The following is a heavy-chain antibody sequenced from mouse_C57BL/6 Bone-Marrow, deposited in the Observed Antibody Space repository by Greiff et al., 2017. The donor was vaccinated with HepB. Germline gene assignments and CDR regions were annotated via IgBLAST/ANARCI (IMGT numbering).Heavy chain of an antibody. CDR3: AREGTTVVAHWYFDV. CDR1: GYTFTSYW. J-gene: IGHJ1*03. D-gene: IGHD1-1*01. CDR2: IDPSDSET. V-gene: IGHV1-52*01. Sequence: QVQLQQPGAELVRPGSSVKLSCKASGYTFTSYWMHWVEQRPIQGLEWIGNIDPSDSETHYNQKFKDKATLTVDKSSSTAYMQLSSLTSEDSAVYYCAREGTTVVAHWYFDVWGTGTTVTVSS.